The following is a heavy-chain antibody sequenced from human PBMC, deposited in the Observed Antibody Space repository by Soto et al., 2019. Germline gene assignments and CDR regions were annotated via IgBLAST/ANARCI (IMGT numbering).Heavy chain of an antibody. J-gene: IGHJ4*02. V-gene: IGHV3-9*01. CDR1: GFTFDDYA. CDR3: AKDINPYYDSSGYFDY. CDR2: ISWNSGSM. Sequence: GGSLRLSCAASGFTFDDYAMHWVRQAPGKGLEWVSGISWNSGSMGYADSVKGRFTISRDNAKNSLYLQMHSLRAEDTALYYCAKDINPYYDSSGYFDYWGQGTLVTAPQ. D-gene: IGHD3-22*01.